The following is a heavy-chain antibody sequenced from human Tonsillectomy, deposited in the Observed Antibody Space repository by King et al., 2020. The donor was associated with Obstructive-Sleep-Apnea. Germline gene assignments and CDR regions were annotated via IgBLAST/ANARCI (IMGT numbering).Heavy chain of an antibody. V-gene: IGHV3-11*01. CDR3: SKGSGSLLYYYYGMDV. J-gene: IGHJ6*02. CDR1: GFTFSEYY. Sequence: VQLVESGGGLVKPGGSLRLSCAASGFTFSEYYMSWIRQAPGKGLEWVSYISSGGDTIYYGVSVKGRFTISRDEAKISLYLQMNHLRAEDTAAYYWSKGSGSLLYYYYGMDVWGQGTTVTVSS. CDR2: ISSGGDTI. D-gene: IGHD3-10*01.